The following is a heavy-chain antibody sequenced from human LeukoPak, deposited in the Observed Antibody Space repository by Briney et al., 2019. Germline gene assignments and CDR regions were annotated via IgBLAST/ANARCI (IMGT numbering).Heavy chain of an antibody. CDR1: GGSISSGDYY. J-gene: IGHJ4*02. CDR2: IYYSGST. Sequence: SQTLSLTCTVSGGSISSGDYYWSWIRQPPGKGLEWIGYIYYSGSTYYNPSLKSRVTISVDTSKNQFSLKLSSVTAADTAVYYCARGYGGSSWGPRYYFDYWGQGTLVTVSS. D-gene: IGHD6-13*01. V-gene: IGHV4-30-4*01. CDR3: ARGYGGSSWGPRYYFDY.